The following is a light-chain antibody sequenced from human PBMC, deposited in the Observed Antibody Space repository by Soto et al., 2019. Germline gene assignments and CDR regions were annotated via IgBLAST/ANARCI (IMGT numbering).Light chain of an antibody. Sequence: EIVLTQSPATLSLSPGDRATLSCRASQNINTFLAWYQQKPGQAPRLLIYGASSRATGIPDRFSGSGSGTDFTLTISRLEPEDFAVYYCHQYGSLYTFGQGTKLEIK. V-gene: IGKV3-20*01. CDR1: QNINTF. CDR3: HQYGSLYT. J-gene: IGKJ2*01. CDR2: GAS.